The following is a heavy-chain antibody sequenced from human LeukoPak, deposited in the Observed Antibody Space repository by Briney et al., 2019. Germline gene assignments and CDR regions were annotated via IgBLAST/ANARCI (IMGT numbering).Heavy chain of an antibody. V-gene: IGHV4-59*01. CDR2: IYYSGST. CDR3: ARGNYGGNYDY. J-gene: IGHJ4*02. CDR1: GGSISSYY. D-gene: IGHD4-23*01. Sequence: SETLSLTCTVSGGSISSYYWTWIRQPPGKGLEWIGYIYYSGSTNYNPSLKSRVTISVDTSKNQFSLKLSSVIAADTAVYYCARGNYGGNYDYWGQGTLVTVSS.